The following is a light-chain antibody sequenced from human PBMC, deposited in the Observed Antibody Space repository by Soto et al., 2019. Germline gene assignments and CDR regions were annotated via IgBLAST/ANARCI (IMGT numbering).Light chain of an antibody. Sequence: EIVLTQSPDTVSLSPGERATLSCMASQSVGNSWLAWYQQKPGQAPRLLIYGASRRAAGISDRFSGSGSWTDFTLTINRLEAEDFAVYYCQQDGSSVTFGGGTKVEIK. V-gene: IGKV3-20*01. CDR1: QSVGNSW. J-gene: IGKJ4*02. CDR2: GAS. CDR3: QQDGSSVT.